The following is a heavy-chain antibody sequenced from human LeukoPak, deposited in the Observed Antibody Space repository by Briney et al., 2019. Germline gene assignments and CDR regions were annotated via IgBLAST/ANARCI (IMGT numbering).Heavy chain of an antibody. V-gene: IGHV1-46*01. CDR1: GYTFTNYY. CDR2: IRSGGGST. D-gene: IGHD3-10*01. CDR3: AREYYYGHEGAFDI. J-gene: IGHJ3*02. Sequence: GASVKVSCKASGYTFTNYYMHWVRQAPGQGLEWMGIIRSGGGSTTYAQKFQGRVTISVDTSKNQFSLKLSSVTAADTAVYYCAREYYYGHEGAFDIWGQGTMVTVSS.